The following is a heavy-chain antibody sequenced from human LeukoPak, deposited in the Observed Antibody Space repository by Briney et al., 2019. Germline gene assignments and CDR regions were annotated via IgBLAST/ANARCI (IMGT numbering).Heavy chain of an antibody. CDR3: ARMPPGRLDP. D-gene: IGHD2-2*01. CDR1: GGSISSSSYY. J-gene: IGHJ5*02. CDR2: IYYSGST. V-gene: IGHV4-39*01. Sequence: PSETLSLTCTVSGGSISSSSYYWGWIRQPPGKGLEWIGTIYYSGSTYYNPSLKSRVTISVDTSKNQFSLKLSSVTAADTAVYYCARMPPGRLDPWGQGTLVTVSS.